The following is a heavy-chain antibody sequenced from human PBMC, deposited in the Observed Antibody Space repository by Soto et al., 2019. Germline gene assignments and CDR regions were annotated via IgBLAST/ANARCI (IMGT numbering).Heavy chain of an antibody. J-gene: IGHJ4*02. CDR1: GFTFSSYA. V-gene: IGHV3-23*01. CDR2: ISGSGGTT. Sequence: PGGSLRLSCAASGFTFSSYAMSWVRQAPGKGLEWVSGISGSGGTTYYADSVKGRFTISRDNSKNTLFLQMNSLRAEDTAVYYCAKPPQWLGYWGQGTLVTVSA. D-gene: IGHD6-19*01. CDR3: AKPPQWLGY.